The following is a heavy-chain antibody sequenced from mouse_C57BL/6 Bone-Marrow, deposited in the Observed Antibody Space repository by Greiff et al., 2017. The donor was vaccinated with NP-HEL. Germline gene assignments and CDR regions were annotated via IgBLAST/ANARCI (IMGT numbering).Heavy chain of an antibody. V-gene: IGHV1-76*01. CDR1: GYTFTDYY. D-gene: IGHD1-1*01. CDR3: ARAGSSCNWYFDV. J-gene: IGHJ1*03. CDR2: IYPGSGNT. Sequence: QVQLKESGAELVRPGASVKLSCKASGYTFTDYYINWVKQRPGQGLEWIARIYPGSGNTYYNEKFKGQATLTAEKSSSTAYMQLSSLPSEDSAVYFCARAGSSCNWYFDVWGTGTTVTVSS.